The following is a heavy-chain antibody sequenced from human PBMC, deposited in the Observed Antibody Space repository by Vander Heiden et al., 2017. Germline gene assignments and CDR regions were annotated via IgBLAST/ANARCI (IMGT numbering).Heavy chain of an antibody. CDR2: ISAYNGNT. CDR1: DYTFTSYG. Sequence: QVQLVQSGAEVNKPGASVKVSCKPSDYTFTSYGISWVGQAPGQGLEWMGWISAYNGNTNYAQKLQGRVTMTTDTSTSTAYMELRSLRSDDTAVYYCARDPSTVSPSWFDPWGQGTLVTVSS. J-gene: IGHJ5*02. CDR3: ARDPSTVSPSWFDP. V-gene: IGHV1-18*04. D-gene: IGHD4-4*01.